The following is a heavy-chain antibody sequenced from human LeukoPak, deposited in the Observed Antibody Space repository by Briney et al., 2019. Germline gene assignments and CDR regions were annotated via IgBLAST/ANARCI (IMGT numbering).Heavy chain of an antibody. CDR3: ARDSNWGSEWNLDY. CDR1: GGSISSYY. D-gene: IGHD7-27*01. CDR2: IYYSGST. V-gene: IGHV4-39*07. Sequence: SETLSLTCTVSGGSISSYYWGWIRQPPGKGLEWIGSIYYSGSTYYNPSLKSRVTISVDTSKNQFSLKLSSVTAADTAVYYCARDSNWGSEWNLDYWGQGTLVTVSS. J-gene: IGHJ4*02.